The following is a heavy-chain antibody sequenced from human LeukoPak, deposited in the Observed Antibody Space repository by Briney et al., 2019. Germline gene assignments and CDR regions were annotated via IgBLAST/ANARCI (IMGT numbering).Heavy chain of an antibody. Sequence: GGSLRLSCVASGFTFNKFTMNWVRQAPGEGLEWVSGIYGGGSGATVYADSVKGRFTISRDNSKNTVYLQMNNLRSEDTAMYYCAKDLTPVGAWVIDYWGQGTLITVSS. J-gene: IGHJ4*02. CDR1: GFTFNKFT. CDR3: AKDLTPVGAWVIDY. D-gene: IGHD3-9*01. CDR2: IYGGGSGAT. V-gene: IGHV3-23*01.